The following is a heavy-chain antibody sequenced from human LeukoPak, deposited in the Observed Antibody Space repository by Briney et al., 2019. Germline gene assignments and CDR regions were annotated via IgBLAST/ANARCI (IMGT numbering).Heavy chain of an antibody. V-gene: IGHV3-48*01. CDR2: ISSSSTI. D-gene: IGHD2-2*02. CDR3: ARVDCSSGRCYTLDFDY. Sequence: GGSLRLSCAASGFTFSSYSMNWVRQAPGKGLEWVSYISSSSTIYYADSVKGRFTISRDNAKNSLYLQMNSLRAEDTAVYYCARVDCSSGRCYTLDFDYWGQGTLVTVSS. J-gene: IGHJ4*02. CDR1: GFTFSSYS.